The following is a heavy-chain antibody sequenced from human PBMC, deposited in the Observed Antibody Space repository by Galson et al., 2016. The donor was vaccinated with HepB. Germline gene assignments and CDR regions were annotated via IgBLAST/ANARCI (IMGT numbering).Heavy chain of an antibody. J-gene: IGHJ4*02. Sequence: SLRLSCAASGFTFSSYGMHWVRQAPGKGLEWVAVMSYDGSNKYYADSVKGRFTISRDKSKNTLYLQMNSLRAEDTAVYYCAKEQYTSRWYAEYYLDYWGQGTLVTVSS. CDR3: AKEQYTSRWYAEYYLDY. D-gene: IGHD6-13*01. CDR1: GFTFSSYG. CDR2: MSYDGSNK. V-gene: IGHV3-30*18.